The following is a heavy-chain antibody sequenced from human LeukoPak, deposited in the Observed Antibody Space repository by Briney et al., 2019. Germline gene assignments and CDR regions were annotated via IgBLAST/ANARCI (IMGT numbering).Heavy chain of an antibody. Sequence: MASETLSLTCTVSGGSISSYYWSWIRQPPGKGLEWIGRIYTSGSTNYNPSLKSRATMSVDTSKNQFSLQLSSVTAADTAVYYCARGYPMVRGVHNWFDPWGQGTLVTVSS. CDR3: ARGYPMVRGVHNWFDP. V-gene: IGHV4-4*07. CDR2: IYTSGST. D-gene: IGHD3-10*01. J-gene: IGHJ5*02. CDR1: GGSISSYY.